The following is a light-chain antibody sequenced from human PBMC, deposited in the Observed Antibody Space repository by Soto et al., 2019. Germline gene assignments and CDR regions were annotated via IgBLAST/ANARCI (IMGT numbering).Light chain of an antibody. CDR1: QSLLNRNGQNC. CDR3: MKALESPPT. V-gene: IGKV2-28*01. CDR2: MGF. J-gene: IGKJ4*01. Sequence: DIVMTQSPLSLPVTPGEPASISCRSSQSLLNRNGQNCLDWYLQKPGQSPQLLIHMGFIRASGVPDRFSGSGSGTYFTLTISRVEAEDVGVYYCMKALESPPTFGGGTKVEIK.